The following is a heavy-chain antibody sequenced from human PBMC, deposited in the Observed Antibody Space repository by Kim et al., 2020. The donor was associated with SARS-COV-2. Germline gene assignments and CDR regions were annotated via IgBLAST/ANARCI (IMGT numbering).Heavy chain of an antibody. CDR1: GFTFSSYA. CDR2: ISGSGGST. CDR3: AKRGIAAAGTFYPFDY. V-gene: IGHV3-23*01. Sequence: GVLRLSCAASGFTFSSYAMSWVRQAPGKGLEWVSAISGSGGSTYYADSVKGRFTISRDNSKNTLYLQMNSLRAEDTAVYYCAKRGIAAAGTFYPFDYWGQGTLVTVSS. D-gene: IGHD6-13*01. J-gene: IGHJ4*02.